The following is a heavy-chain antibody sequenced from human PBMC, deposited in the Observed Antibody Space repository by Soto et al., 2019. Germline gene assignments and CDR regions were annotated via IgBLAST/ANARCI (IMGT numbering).Heavy chain of an antibody. D-gene: IGHD3-3*01. Sequence: ASVKVSCKASGYTFTSYAMHWVRQAPGQRLEWMGWINAGNGNTKYSQKFQGRVTITRDTSASTAYMELSSLRSEDTAVYYCAREYVFWGGMAFGAQGTTVPVSS. CDR1: GYTFTSYA. J-gene: IGHJ6*02. V-gene: IGHV1-3*01. CDR2: INAGNGNT. CDR3: AREYVFWGGMAF.